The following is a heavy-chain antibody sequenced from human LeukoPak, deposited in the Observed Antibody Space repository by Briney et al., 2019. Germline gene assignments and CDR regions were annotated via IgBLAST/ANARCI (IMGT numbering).Heavy chain of an antibody. J-gene: IGHJ6*03. V-gene: IGHV5-51*01. D-gene: IGHD4-11*01. CDR2: IHPGDSDT. CDR1: GYSFTSYW. CDR3: ARQSSNYDYYYYYMDV. Sequence: GESLKISCKGSGYSFTSYWIGWVRQMPGKGLEWMGIIHPGDSDTRYSPTFQGQVTISADKSISTAYLQWSSLKASDTAMYYSARQSSNYDYYYYYMDVWGRGTTVTVSS.